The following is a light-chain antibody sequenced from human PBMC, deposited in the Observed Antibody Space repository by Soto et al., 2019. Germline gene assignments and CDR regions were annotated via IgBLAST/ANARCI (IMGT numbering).Light chain of an antibody. V-gene: IGLV2-14*01. Sequence: QSVLTQPASVSGSPGQSITISCTGTSSDVGGYNYVSCSHQHPGKAPKLMFYDFIIRLSGVFNRFSGSKFGNTASLSIFGLQAEDEADYYCSSYTSSSIYVFGTGTKVTVL. J-gene: IGLJ1*01. CDR2: DFI. CDR3: SSYTSSSIYV. CDR1: SSDVGGYNY.